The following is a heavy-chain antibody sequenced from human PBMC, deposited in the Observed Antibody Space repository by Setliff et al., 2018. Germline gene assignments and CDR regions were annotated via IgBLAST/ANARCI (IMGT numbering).Heavy chain of an antibody. CDR2: ITTSGGST. CDR3: AKGGSDFWSELDY. V-gene: IGHV3-23*01. J-gene: IGHJ4*02. D-gene: IGHD3-3*01. CDR1: GFTFSNFA. Sequence: GGSLRLSCAASGFTFSNFAMSWVRQTPGKGLEWVSAITTSGGSTYYADSVKGRFTISRDDSKNTLYLQMLSLRAEDTAVYYCAKGGSDFWSELDYWGQGTLVTVSS.